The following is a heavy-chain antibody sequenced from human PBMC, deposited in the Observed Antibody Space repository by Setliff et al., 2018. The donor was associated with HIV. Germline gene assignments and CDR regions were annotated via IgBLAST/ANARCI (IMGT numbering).Heavy chain of an antibody. CDR2: INSDGSST. V-gene: IGHV3-74*01. CDR3: TKEASRFGESFRECDAFDI. J-gene: IGHJ3*02. D-gene: IGHD3-10*01. CDR1: GFTFSSYW. Sequence: GGSLRLSCAVSGFTFSSYWMHWVRQAPGKGLVWVSRINSDGSSTSYADSVKGRFTISRDNAKNSLYLQMNSLRLEDTALYYCTKEASRFGESFRECDAFDIWGQGTVVTVSS.